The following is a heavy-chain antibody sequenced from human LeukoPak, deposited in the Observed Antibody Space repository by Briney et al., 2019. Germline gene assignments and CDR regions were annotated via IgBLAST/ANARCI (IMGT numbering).Heavy chain of an antibody. CDR3: AKVGGDSSGYYYTSPRWYFDL. Sequence: GGSLRLSCPASGFTFSIYAMSCVRQAPGKGLECLSAISGSGGITYYADSVKGRFTISRDNSKKTLYLQMNRLRAEDTAVYYCAKVGGDSSGYYYTSPRWYFDLWGRGTLVTVSS. V-gene: IGHV3-23*01. J-gene: IGHJ2*01. CDR2: ISGSGGIT. D-gene: IGHD3-22*01. CDR1: GFTFSIYA.